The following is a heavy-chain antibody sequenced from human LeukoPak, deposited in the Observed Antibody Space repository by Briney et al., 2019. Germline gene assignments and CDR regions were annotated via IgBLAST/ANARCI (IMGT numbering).Heavy chain of an antibody. CDR3: AKDLTLYGDFPYFDY. J-gene: IGHJ4*02. CDR1: GFTFNNYA. CDR2: IIRSCGST. Sequence: PGGSLRLSCVASGFTFNNYAMCWVRQAPGKGLEWVSAIIRSCGSTYYADSVKGRFTISRDNSKNTLYLQMNSLRAEDTAVYYCAKDLTLYGDFPYFDYWGQGTLVTVSS. D-gene: IGHD2-21*01. V-gene: IGHV3-23*01.